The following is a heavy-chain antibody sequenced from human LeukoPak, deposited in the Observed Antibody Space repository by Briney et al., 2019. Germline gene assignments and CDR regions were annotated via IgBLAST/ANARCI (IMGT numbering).Heavy chain of an antibody. Sequence: GASVKVSCKVSGYTLTELSMHWVRQAPGKGLEWMGGFDPEDGETIYAQKFQGRVTMTEDTSTDTAYMELSSLRSEDTAVYYCARGRYSSGWKYYYYYYMDVWGKGTTVTISS. V-gene: IGHV1-24*01. J-gene: IGHJ6*03. CDR2: FDPEDGET. D-gene: IGHD6-19*01. CDR3: ARGRYSSGWKYYYYYYMDV. CDR1: GYTLTELS.